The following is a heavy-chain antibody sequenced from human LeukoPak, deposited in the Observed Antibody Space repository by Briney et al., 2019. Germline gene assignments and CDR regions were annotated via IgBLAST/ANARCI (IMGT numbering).Heavy chain of an antibody. CDR2: ISYDGSNK. D-gene: IGHD3-9*01. V-gene: IGHV3-30*18. CDR1: GFTFSSYG. CDR3: AKDRVLRYFDWLGDYFDY. J-gene: IGHJ4*02. Sequence: GGSLRLSCAASGFTFSSYGMHWVRQAPGKGLEWVAVISYDGSNKYYADSVKGRFTISRDNSKNTLYLQMNSLRAEDTAVYYCAKDRVLRYFDWLGDYFDYWGRGTLVTVSS.